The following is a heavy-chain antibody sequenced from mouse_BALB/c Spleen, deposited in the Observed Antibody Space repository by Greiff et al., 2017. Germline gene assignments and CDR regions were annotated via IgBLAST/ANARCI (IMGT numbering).Heavy chain of an antibody. CDR3: ARGRGDGYRDY. V-gene: IGHV5-6-5*01. J-gene: IGHJ2*01. Sequence: EVMLVESGGDLVKPGGSLKLSCAASGFTFSSYGMSWVRQTPDKRLEWVASISSGGSTYYPDSVKGRFTISRDNARNILYLQMSSLRSEDTAMYYCARGRGDGYRDYWGQGTTLTVSS. CDR2: ISSGGST. D-gene: IGHD2-3*01. CDR1: GFTFSSYG.